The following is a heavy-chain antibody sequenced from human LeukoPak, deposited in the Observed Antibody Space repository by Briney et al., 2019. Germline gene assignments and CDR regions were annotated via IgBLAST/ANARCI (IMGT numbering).Heavy chain of an antibody. V-gene: IGHV4-59*01. J-gene: IGHJ4*02. CDR3: ARDVSGSGWYMDY. CDR1: CGSISNYH. CDR2: IYYSGTT. Sequence: SETLCLTCTVSCGSISNYHWSWIRQPPGKGLEWIGYIYYSGTTKYNPSLKSRVTISADTSKNQFSLKLSSVTAADTAVYYCARDVSGSGWYMDYWGQGTLVTVSS. D-gene: IGHD6-19*01.